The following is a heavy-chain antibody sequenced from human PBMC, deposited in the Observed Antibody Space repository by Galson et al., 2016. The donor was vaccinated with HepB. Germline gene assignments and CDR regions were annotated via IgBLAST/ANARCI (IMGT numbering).Heavy chain of an antibody. CDR2: ISDSGGST. J-gene: IGHJ4*02. V-gene: IGHV3-23*01. CDR3: ARHPDYYDNSGYLDY. D-gene: IGHD3-22*01. Sequence: SLRLSCAASGLTFDSHAMTWVRQAPGKGLEWVSTISDSGGSTFYADSVKGRFTISRDNSKNTLYLQMNGLRAEDTAVYYCARHPDYYDNSGYLDYWGQGTLVTVSS. CDR1: GLTFDSHA.